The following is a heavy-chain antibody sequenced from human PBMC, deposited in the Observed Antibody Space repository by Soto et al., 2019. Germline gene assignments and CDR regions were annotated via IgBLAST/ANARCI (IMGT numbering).Heavy chain of an antibody. J-gene: IGHJ2*01. D-gene: IGHD6-19*01. CDR2: IYYSGST. CDR1: GGSISSYY. Sequence: QVQLQESGPGLVKPSETLSLTCTVSGGSISSYYWSWIRQPPGKGLEWIGYIYYSGSTNYNPSLKNRVTISVDTSKNQFSLKLTSVTAADTAVYYCARVSAGYWYFDLWGRGTLVTVSS. CDR3: ARVSAGYWYFDL. V-gene: IGHV4-59*01.